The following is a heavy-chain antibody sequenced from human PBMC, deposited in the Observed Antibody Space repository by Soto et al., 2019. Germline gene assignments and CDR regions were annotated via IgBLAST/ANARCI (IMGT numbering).Heavy chain of an antibody. CDR3: AREQPGYSYGYGLGY. CDR1: GFTFSSYS. CDR2: IISSSSYI. Sequence: EVQLVESGGGLVKPGGSLRLSCAASGFTFSSYSMNWVRQAPGKGLEWVSSIISSSSYIYYADSVKGRFTISRDNAKNSLYLQMNSLRAEDTAVYYCAREQPGYSYGYGLGYWGQGTLVTVSS. D-gene: IGHD5-18*01. V-gene: IGHV3-21*01. J-gene: IGHJ4*02.